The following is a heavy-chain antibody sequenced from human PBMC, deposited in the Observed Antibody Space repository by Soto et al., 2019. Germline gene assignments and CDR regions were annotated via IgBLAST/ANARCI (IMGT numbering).Heavy chain of an antibody. V-gene: IGHV4-61*01. CDR3: ARFGASSDP. Sequence: SETLSLTCTVSGGSISSGSYYWSWIRQPPGKGLEWIGYIYYSGSTNYNPSLKSRVTISVDTSKNQFSLKLSSVTAADTAVYYCARFGASSDPWGQGTLVTVSS. D-gene: IGHD3-10*01. J-gene: IGHJ5*01. CDR2: IYYSGST. CDR1: GGSISSGSYY.